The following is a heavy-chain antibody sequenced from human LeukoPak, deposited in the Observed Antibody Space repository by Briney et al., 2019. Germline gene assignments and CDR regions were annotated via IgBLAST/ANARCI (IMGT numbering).Heavy chain of an antibody. CDR1: GYTFTSYD. CDR3: AREGYCSSTSFFDWFDP. Sequence: ASVKVSGKASGYTFTSYDINWVRQATGQGLEWMGWMNPNSGNTGYAQKFQGRVTMTRNTSISTAYMELSSLRSEDTAVYYCAREGYCSSTSFFDWFDPWGQGTLVTVSS. D-gene: IGHD2-2*01. CDR2: MNPNSGNT. J-gene: IGHJ5*02. V-gene: IGHV1-8*01.